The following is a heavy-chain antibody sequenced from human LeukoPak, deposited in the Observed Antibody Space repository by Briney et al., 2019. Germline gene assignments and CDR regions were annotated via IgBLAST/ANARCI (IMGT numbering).Heavy chain of an antibody. CDR2: IIPIFGTA. V-gene: IGHV1-69*01. Sequence: ASVKVSCKASGGTFSSYAISWVRQAPGQGLEWMGGIIPIFGTANYAQTFQGRVTITADESTSTAYMGLSSLRSEDTAVYYCATKGGCGGDCYSSGYFQHWGQGTLVTVSS. D-gene: IGHD2-21*02. CDR1: GGTFSSYA. CDR3: ATKGGCGGDCYSSGYFQH. J-gene: IGHJ1*01.